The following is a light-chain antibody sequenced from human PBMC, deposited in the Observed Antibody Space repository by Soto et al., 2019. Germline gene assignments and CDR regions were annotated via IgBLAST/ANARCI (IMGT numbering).Light chain of an antibody. J-gene: IGLJ1*01. V-gene: IGLV2-11*01. CDR3: GSYAGSPRYV. CDR2: DVS. Sequence: QSALTQPRSVSGSPGQSVTISCTGTSSDVGTYNYVSWYQQHPGKAPKVRIYDVSERPSGVSDRFSGSKSGNTASLTISGLQAEDEADYYCGSYAGSPRYVFGSGTKLTVL. CDR1: SSDVGTYNY.